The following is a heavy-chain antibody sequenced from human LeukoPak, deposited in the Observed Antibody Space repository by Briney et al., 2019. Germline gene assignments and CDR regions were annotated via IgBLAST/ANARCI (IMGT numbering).Heavy chain of an antibody. V-gene: IGHV4-39*01. CDR2: IXDGGXX. CDR3: ARHYGP. CDR1: GGSIRSSYYY. J-gene: IGHJ5*02. Sequence: SETLSLTCTVSGGSIRSSYYYWGWIRQPPGKGLEWIGXIXDGGXXXXXPXLKXRVTISVDTSKNQFSLKLNSVTAADTAVYYCARHYGPWGQGTLVTVSS. D-gene: IGHD3-10*01.